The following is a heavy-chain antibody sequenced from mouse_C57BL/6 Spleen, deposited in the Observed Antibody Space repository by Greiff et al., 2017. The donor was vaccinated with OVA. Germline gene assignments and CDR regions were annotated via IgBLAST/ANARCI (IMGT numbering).Heavy chain of an antibody. CDR3: AITPVLRGAY. D-gene: IGHD1-1*01. Sequence: VQLQQSVAELVRPGASVKLSCTASGFNIKNTYIHWVKQRPEQGLEWIGRIDPANGNTKYAPKFQGKATITADTSSNTSYLQLSSLTSEDTAIYYCAITPVLRGAYWGQGTLVTVSA. CDR2: IDPANGNT. CDR1: GFNIKNTY. J-gene: IGHJ3*01. V-gene: IGHV14-3*01.